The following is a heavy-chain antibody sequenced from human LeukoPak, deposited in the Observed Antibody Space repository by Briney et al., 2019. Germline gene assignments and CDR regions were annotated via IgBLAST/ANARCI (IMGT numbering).Heavy chain of an antibody. CDR2: IKQDGSEK. D-gene: IGHD2/OR15-2a*01. CDR1: GFTFSSYW. Sequence: GGSLRLSCAASGFTFSSYWMSWVRQAPGKGLEWVANIKQDGSEKYYVDSVKGRFTISRDNAKNSLYLQMNSLRAEDTAVYYCAREARGETILSDDYYYSYGMDVWGQGTTVTVSS. V-gene: IGHV3-7*01. CDR3: AREARGETILSDDYYYSYGMDV. J-gene: IGHJ6*02.